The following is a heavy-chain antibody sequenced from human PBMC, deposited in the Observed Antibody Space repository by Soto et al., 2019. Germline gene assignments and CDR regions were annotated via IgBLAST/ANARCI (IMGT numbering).Heavy chain of an antibody. J-gene: IGHJ6*02. CDR2: INHSGST. CDR3: AADLSIAAAGTYGMDV. V-gene: IGHV4-34*01. CDR1: GGSFSGYY. D-gene: IGHD6-13*01. Sequence: PSETLSLTCAVSGGSFSGYYWSWIRQPPGKGLEWIGEINHSGSTNYNPSLKSRVTISVDTSKNQFSLKLSSVTAADTAVYYCAADLSIAAAGTYGMDVWGQGTTVTVSS.